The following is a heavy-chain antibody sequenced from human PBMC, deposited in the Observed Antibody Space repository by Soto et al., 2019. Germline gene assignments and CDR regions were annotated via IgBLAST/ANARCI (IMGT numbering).Heavy chain of an antibody. J-gene: IGHJ6*02. CDR2: INPSGGST. Sequence: ASVKVSCKASGYTFTSYYMHWVRQAPGQGLEWMGIINPSGGSTSYAQKFQGRVTMTRDTSTSTVYMELSGLSSEDTAVYYCARLHYDYYYYGMDVWGQGTMLTVSS. CDR1: GYTFTSYY. V-gene: IGHV1-46*01. D-gene: IGHD3-16*01. CDR3: ARLHYDYYYYGMDV.